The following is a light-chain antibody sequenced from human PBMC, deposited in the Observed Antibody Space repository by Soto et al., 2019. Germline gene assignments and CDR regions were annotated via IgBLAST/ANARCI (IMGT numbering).Light chain of an antibody. CDR1: SSNIGSNS. Sequence: QSVLTQPPSASGTPGQRVTISCSGSSSNIGSNSVNWYQQLQGTAPKLLMYSSNQRPSGVPDRFSGSKSGTSASLAISGLQSEDDADYYCAAWDDSLNGVVFGGGTKLTVL. CDR3: AAWDDSLNGVV. J-gene: IGLJ2*01. V-gene: IGLV1-44*01. CDR2: SSN.